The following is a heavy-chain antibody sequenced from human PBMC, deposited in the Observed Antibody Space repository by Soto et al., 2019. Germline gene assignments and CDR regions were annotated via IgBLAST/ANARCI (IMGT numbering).Heavy chain of an antibody. CDR3: AVRRKWSYLSYYYYGMDV. D-gene: IGHD3-10*01. CDR2: INHSGST. CDR1: GVSFSGYY. Sequence: SETLSLTCAVYGVSFSGYYWSWIRQPPGKGLEWIGEINHSGSTNYNPSLKSRVTISVDTSKNQFSLKLSSVTAADTAVYYCAVRRKWSYLSYYYYGMDVWGQGTTVTVSS. J-gene: IGHJ6*02. V-gene: IGHV4-34*01.